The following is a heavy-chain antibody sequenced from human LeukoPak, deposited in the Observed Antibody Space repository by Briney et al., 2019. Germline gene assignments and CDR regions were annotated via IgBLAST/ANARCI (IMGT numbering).Heavy chain of an antibody. V-gene: IGHV4-39*01. CDR2: IYYSGST. CDR1: GGSISSSSYY. J-gene: IGHJ3*02. CDR3: ARPGRWTDAFDI. Sequence: NPSQTLSLTCTVSGGSISSSSYYWGWIRQPPGKGLEWIGSIYYSGSTYYNPSLKSRVTISVDTSKNQFSLKLSSVTAADTAVYYCARPGRWTDAFDIWGQGTMVTVSS. D-gene: IGHD5-24*01.